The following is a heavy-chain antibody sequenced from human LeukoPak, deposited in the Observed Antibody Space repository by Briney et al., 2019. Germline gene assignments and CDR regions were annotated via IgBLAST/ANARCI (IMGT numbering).Heavy chain of an antibody. CDR1: GFTFSSYA. J-gene: IGHJ4*02. CDR2: SSVSGGAT. CDR3: AKGGWLEY. D-gene: IGHD6-19*01. Sequence: GGSLRLSCAASGFTFSSYAMSWVRQAPGRGLEWVSVSSVSGGATYYADSVKGRFTISRDNSKNTLYLQMNSLRAEDTAVYYCAKGGWLEYWGQGTLVTVSS. V-gene: IGHV3-23*01.